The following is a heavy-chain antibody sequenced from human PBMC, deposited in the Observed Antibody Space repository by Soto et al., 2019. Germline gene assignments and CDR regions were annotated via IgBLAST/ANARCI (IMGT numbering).Heavy chain of an antibody. D-gene: IGHD3-10*01. J-gene: IGHJ6*02. V-gene: IGHV4-34*01. CDR2: INHSGST. CDR1: GGSFIGFY. CDR3: ARALNGSGSYNYYGMDV. Sequence: SETLSLTCAVYGGSFIGFYWSWIRQPPGKGLEWIGEINHSGSTNYNPSLKSRVTISVDTSKNQFSLKLSSVTAADTAVYYCARALNGSGSYNYYGMDVWGQGTTVTVSS.